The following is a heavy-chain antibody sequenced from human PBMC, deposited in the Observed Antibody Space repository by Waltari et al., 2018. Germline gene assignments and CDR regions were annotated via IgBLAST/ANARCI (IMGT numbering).Heavy chain of an antibody. J-gene: IGHJ4*02. CDR3: ARNYDFWSGYYQTP. D-gene: IGHD3-3*01. CDR1: GYSISSGYY. Sequence: QVQLQESGPGLVKPSETLSLTCAVSGYSISSGYYWGWIRQPPGKGLEWIGSIYHSGSNYYNPSLKSRVTISVDTSKNQFALKLSSVTAADTAVYYCARNYDFWSGYYQTPWGQGTLVTVSS. V-gene: IGHV4-38-2*01. CDR2: IYHSGSN.